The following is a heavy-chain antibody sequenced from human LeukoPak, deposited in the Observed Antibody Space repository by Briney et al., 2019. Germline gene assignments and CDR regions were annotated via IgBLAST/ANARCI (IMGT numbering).Heavy chain of an antibody. V-gene: IGHV3-23*01. D-gene: IGHD6-13*01. CDR2: ISGSGDST. CDR1: GFTFSNIG. J-gene: IGHJ4*02. CDR3: AKRGASWSFDS. Sequence: GGSLRLSCAASGFTFSNIGMSWVRQAPGKGLEWVSSISGSGDSTYYADSVEGRFTISRDNSKNTLYLQMNSLRAEDTAVYYCAKRGASWSFDSWGQGTLVTVSS.